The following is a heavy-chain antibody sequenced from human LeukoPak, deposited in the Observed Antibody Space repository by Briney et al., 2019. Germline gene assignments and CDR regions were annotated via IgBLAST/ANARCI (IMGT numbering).Heavy chain of an antibody. CDR3: ARVGSLYDFWSGQYYRYYYYMDV. V-gene: IGHV3-30*02. Sequence: GGSLRLSCAASGFAFSASGMHWVRQAPGKGLDWVAFIRYDGSNKYYADSVKGRFTISRDNAKNTLYLQMNSLRAEDTAMYFCARVGSLYDFWSGQYYRYYYYMDVWGKGTTVTVSS. CDR1: GFAFSASG. CDR2: IRYDGSNK. D-gene: IGHD3-3*01. J-gene: IGHJ6*03.